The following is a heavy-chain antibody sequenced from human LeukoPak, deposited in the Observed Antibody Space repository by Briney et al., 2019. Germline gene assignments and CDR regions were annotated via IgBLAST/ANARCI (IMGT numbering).Heavy chain of an antibody. V-gene: IGHV4-59*01. CDR1: GVSISSYY. CDR3: ARGGYYRAYYFDY. J-gene: IGHJ4*02. D-gene: IGHD3-3*01. CDR2: IYYSGST. Sequence: SETLSLTCTVSGVSISSYYWSWIRQPPGKGLEWIGYIYYSGSTNYNPSLKSRVTISVDTSKNQFSLKLSSVTAADTAVYYCARGGYYRAYYFDYWGQGTLVTVSS.